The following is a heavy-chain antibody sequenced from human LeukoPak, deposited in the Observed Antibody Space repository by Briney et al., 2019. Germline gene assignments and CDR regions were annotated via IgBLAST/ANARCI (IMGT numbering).Heavy chain of an antibody. Sequence: AGGSLRLSCAASGFTFSNYWMTWVRQAPGKGLEWVANIRPDGSEKHYLDSVKGRFTISRDNGKNSLYLQMNSLRAEDTAVYYCARHEAWTFDIWGQGTMLTVSS. V-gene: IGHV3-7*01. J-gene: IGHJ3*02. CDR3: ARHEAWTFDI. CDR2: IRPDGSEK. CDR1: GFTFSNYW.